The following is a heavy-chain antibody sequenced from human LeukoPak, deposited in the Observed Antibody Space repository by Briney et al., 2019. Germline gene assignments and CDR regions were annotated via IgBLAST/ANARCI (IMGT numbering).Heavy chain of an antibody. CDR3: ARLGEGIAVAGMGDY. J-gene: IGHJ4*02. D-gene: IGHD6-19*01. CDR1: GYTFTSYY. V-gene: IGHV1-46*01. Sequence: GASVKVSCKASGYTFTSYYMHWVRQAPGQGLEWMGIINPSGGSTSYAQKFQGRVTMTRDTSTSTVYMELSSLRSEDTAVYYCARLGEGIAVAGMGDYWGQGTLVTVSS. CDR2: INPSGGST.